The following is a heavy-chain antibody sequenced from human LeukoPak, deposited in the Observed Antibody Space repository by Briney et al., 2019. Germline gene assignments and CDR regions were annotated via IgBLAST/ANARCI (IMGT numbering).Heavy chain of an antibody. CDR3: ARDRGYGSGSYYTGDAFEI. Sequence: TPSETLSLTCAVSGGSISSYYWSWIRQPPGKGLEWIGYIFYSGSTNYNPSLKSRVTISIDASKSHFSLKLSSVTAADSAVYYCARDRGYGSGSYYTGDAFEIWGQGTMVTVSS. CDR1: GGSISSYY. D-gene: IGHD3-10*01. CDR2: IFYSGST. J-gene: IGHJ3*02. V-gene: IGHV4-59*01.